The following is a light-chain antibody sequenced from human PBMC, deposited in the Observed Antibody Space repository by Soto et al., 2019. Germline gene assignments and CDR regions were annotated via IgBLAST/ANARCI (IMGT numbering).Light chain of an antibody. CDR3: TSYAGGNNV. CDR1: SSDVGAYNY. V-gene: IGLV2-8*01. CDR2: EVN. J-gene: IGLJ1*01. Sequence: QSALTQPPSASGSPGQSVTISCSGTSSDVGAYNYVSWYQQHPGKVPKLMVCEVNKRPSGVPDRFSGSKSGNTASLTVSGLQAEDEADYFCTSYAGGNNVFGTGTKVTVL.